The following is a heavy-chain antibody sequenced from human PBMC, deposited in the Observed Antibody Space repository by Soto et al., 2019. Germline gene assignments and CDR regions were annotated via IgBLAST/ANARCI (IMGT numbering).Heavy chain of an antibody. V-gene: IGHV4-34*01. CDR3: STRIRVFGVLIPPFDP. CDR1: GGFADGNY. J-gene: IGHJ5*02. CDR2: SNPTGGT. D-gene: IGHD3-3*01. Sequence: SETMSLARVVYGGFADGNYWNWNRQPNGKGLEWIWESNPTGGTTYNPSLKSRVTMSVNTSKNQFSRRLSSVTAADTAIYYSSTRIRVFGVLIPPFDPRGQGTDVTVSS.